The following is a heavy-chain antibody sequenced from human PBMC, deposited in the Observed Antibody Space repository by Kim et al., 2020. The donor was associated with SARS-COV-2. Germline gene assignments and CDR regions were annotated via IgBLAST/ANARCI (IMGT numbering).Heavy chain of an antibody. D-gene: IGHD2-15*01. V-gene: IGHV1-46*01. CDR3: GRERGHCSGGSCYPGYYGM. Sequence: ASVKVSCKASGNTFTNYYIYWVRQAPGQGLEWMGIINPSDGSTNYARKFQGRVTMTRDTSTSTVYMDLSGMRSDDTAGYYCGRERGHCSGGSCYPGYYGM. CDR1: GNTFTNYY. J-gene: IGHJ6*01. CDR2: INPSDGST.